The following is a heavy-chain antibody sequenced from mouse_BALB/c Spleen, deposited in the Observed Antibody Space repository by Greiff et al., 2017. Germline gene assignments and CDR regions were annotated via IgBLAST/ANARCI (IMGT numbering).Heavy chain of an antibody. D-gene: IGHD1-1*01. J-gene: IGHJ2*01. CDR2: IYPGSGNT. Sequence: VQLQQSGAELARPGASVKLSCKASGYTFTDYYINWVKQRTGQGLEWIGEIYPGSGNTYYNEKFKGKATLTADKSSSTAYMQLSSLTSEDSAVYFCARSTNYFDYWGQGTTLTVSS. CDR1: GYTFTDYY. V-gene: IGHV1-77*01. CDR3: ARSTNYFDY.